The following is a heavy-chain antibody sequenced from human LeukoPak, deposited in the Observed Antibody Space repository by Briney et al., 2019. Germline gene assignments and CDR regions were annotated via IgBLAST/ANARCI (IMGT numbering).Heavy chain of an antibody. CDR3: ARSSYGADDAFDI. V-gene: IGHV4-39*01. CDR2: IYYSGST. D-gene: IGHD4-17*01. J-gene: IGHJ3*02. Sequence: PSETLSLTCTVSGGSISSSSYYWGWIRQPPGKGLEWIGSIYYSGSTYYNPSLKSRVTISVDTSKNQFSLKLSSVTAADTAVYYFARSSYGADDAFDIWGQGTMVTVSS. CDR1: GGSISSSSYY.